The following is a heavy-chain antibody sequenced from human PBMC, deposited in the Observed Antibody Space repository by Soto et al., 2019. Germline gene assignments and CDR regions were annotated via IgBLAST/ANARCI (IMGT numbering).Heavy chain of an antibody. D-gene: IGHD5-12*01. V-gene: IGHV3-21*01. J-gene: IGHJ4*02. CDR3: ARASSGYDYFDFDY. CDR2: ISSSSSYI. Sequence: GGSLRLSCAASGFTFSSYSMNWVRQAPGRGLEWVSSISSSSSYIYYADSVKGRFTISRDNAKNSLYLQMNSLRAEDTAVYYCARASSGYDYFDFDYWGQGTLVTVSS. CDR1: GFTFSSYS.